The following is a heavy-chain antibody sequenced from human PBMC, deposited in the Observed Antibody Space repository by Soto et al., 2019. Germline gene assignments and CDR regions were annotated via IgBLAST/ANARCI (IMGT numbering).Heavy chain of an antibody. CDR3: ARLEYDILTGYYTLVY. CDR2: ISYSGST. Sequence: TLSLTCTVSGGSISSGGYYWSWIRQHPGTGLEWIGHISYSGSTYYNTSLKSRVTISVDTSRNQFSLIVNSVTAADTAVYYCARLEYDILTGYYTLVYWGQGTLVTVSS. CDR1: GGSISSGGYY. J-gene: IGHJ4*02. D-gene: IGHD3-9*01. V-gene: IGHV4-31*03.